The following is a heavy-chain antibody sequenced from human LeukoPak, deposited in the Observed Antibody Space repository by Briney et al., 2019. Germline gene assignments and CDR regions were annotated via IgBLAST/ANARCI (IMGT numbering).Heavy chain of an antibody. Sequence: SETLSLTCTVSGYSIIGGYYWGWIRRSPEKGLGWIATIFYSGGIYYNPSLKSRVTLSVDTSKNQFSLKLNSVSAADTAVYYCARMGVSYYYDSTTYYPIAFDVWGQGTMVTVSS. D-gene: IGHD3-22*01. V-gene: IGHV4-38-2*02. CDR1: GYSIIGGYY. CDR3: ARMGVSYYYDSTTYYPIAFDV. CDR2: IFYSGGI. J-gene: IGHJ3*01.